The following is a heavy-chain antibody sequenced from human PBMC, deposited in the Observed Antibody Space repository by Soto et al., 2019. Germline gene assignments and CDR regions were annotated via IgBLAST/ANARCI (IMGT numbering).Heavy chain of an antibody. J-gene: IGHJ5*02. CDR2: IYYSGGT. Sequence: SQMMCVTWTVSDGSIGSRDGRGIWNHKPPGKGLEWILYIYYSGGTYYNPSLKSRVTISVDTSKNQFSLKLSSVTAADTAVYYGARVLRGVSGYGRHGSGGSWLAPWGQGTLVPVSS. V-gene: IGHV4-30-4*08. CDR3: ARVLRGVSGYGRHGSGGSWLAP. D-gene: IGHD6-13*01. CDR1: DGSIGSRDGR.